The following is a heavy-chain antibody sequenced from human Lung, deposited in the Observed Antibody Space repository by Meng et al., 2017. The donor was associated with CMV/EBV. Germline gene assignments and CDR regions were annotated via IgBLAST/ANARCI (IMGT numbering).Heavy chain of an antibody. CDR2: MYHSGTT. CDR3: ALGWDYFNY. V-gene: IGHV4-30-2*01. CDR1: GAYISSGGYS. Sequence: LNCAVSGAYISSGGYSLSWIRQPPGKGLEWIGYMYHSGTTYYNPSLERQISISLDESKNQFSLRLNSVTAADTAVYYCALGWDYFNYWGQGTLVTVSS. D-gene: IGHD1-26*01. J-gene: IGHJ4*02.